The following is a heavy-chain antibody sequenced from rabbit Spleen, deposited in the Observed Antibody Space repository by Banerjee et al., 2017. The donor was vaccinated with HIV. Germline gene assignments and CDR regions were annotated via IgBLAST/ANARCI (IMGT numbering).Heavy chain of an antibody. J-gene: IGHJ4*01. CDR1: GFSFSNKAV. V-gene: IGHV1S45*01. CDR2: IYLGRNTNT. CDR3: ARDLVGVIGWNFYL. D-gene: IGHD1-1*01. Sequence: QERLVESGGGLVKPEGSLKLSCTASGFSFSNKAVMCWVRQAPGKGLEWIACIYLGRNTNTYYASWAKGRFTISKTSSTTVTLQMTSLTAADRAAYFCARDLVGVIGWNFYLWGQGTLVTVS.